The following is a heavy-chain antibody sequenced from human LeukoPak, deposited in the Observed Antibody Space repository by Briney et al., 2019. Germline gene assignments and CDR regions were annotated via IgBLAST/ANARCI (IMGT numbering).Heavy chain of an antibody. CDR3: ARGPVVVPAALLGFWFDP. D-gene: IGHD2-2*02. J-gene: IGHJ5*02. CDR1: GYTFTGYY. V-gene: IGHV1-2*02. CDR2: INPNSGGT. Sequence: ASVKVSCKASGYTFTGYYMHWVRQAPGQGLEWMGWINPNSGGTNYAQKFQGRVTMTRDTSISTAYMELSRLGSDDTAVYYCARGPVVVPAALLGFWFDPWGQGTLVTVSS.